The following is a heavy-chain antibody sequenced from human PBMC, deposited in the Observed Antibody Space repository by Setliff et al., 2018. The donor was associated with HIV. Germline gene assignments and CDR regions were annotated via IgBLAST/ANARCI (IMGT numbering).Heavy chain of an antibody. V-gene: IGHV3-30*02. J-gene: IGHJ6*03. D-gene: IGHD3-3*01. CDR1: GFTFSNYG. CDR2: IRYDGSDN. CDR3: AKDVGGGSGHYPLYMDV. Sequence: GESLKISCAASGFTFSNYGMHWVRQAPGKGQEWVIFIRYDGSDNYYIDSVKGRFTISRDNSKNTLYLQMNSLRDEDTAVYYCAKDVGGGSGHYPLYMDVWGKGTTVTV.